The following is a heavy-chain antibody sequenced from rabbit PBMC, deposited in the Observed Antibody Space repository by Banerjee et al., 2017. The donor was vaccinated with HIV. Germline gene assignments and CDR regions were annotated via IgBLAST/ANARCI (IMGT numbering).Heavy chain of an antibody. CDR2: ITYGGSA. CDR1: GFDFSSYG. V-gene: IGHV1S21*01. J-gene: IGHJ4*01. CDR3: VRVGYTYDYAGYDL. Sequence: EQLVESGGGLVQPGGSLKLSCKASGFDFSSYGVSWVRQAPGKGLEWIGYITYGGSALYASWAKGRFTISRTSTTVDLKMTSLTAADTATYFCVRVGYTYDYAGYDLWGPGTLVTVS. D-gene: IGHD6-1*01.